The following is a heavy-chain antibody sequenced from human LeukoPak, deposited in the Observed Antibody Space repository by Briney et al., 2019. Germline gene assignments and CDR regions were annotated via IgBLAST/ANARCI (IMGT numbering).Heavy chain of an antibody. Sequence: GGSLRLSCAASGFTFSSYSMNWVRQAPGKGLEWVSYISSSSSTIYYADSVKGRFTISRDNAKNSLYLQMNSLRDEDTAVYYCASLCGGDCYSAGDYWGQGTLVTVSS. CDR3: ASLCGGDCYSAGDY. CDR2: ISSSSSTI. D-gene: IGHD2-21*02. V-gene: IGHV3-48*02. J-gene: IGHJ4*02. CDR1: GFTFSSYS.